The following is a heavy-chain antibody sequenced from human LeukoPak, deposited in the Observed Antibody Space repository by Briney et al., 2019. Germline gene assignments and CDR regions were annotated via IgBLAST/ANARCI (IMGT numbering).Heavy chain of an antibody. CDR1: GGSISRSSYY. CDR2: IYYSGST. J-gene: IGHJ4*02. V-gene: IGHV4-39*07. D-gene: IGHD6-6*01. CDR3: ASVYSSSSPLFDY. Sequence: PSETLSLTCTVSGGSISRSSYYWGWIRQPPGKGLEWIGSIYYSGSTYYNPSLKSRVTISVDTSKNQFSLKLSSVTAADTAVYYCASVYSSSSPLFDYWGQGTLVTVSS.